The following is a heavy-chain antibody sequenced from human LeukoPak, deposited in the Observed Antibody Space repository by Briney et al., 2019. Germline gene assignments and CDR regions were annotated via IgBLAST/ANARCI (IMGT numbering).Heavy chain of an antibody. V-gene: IGHV4-59*01. J-gene: IGHJ6*02. CDR1: GGSISSYY. CDR3: ARDNSGYSYGSHYYYYGMDV. CDR2: IYYSGST. D-gene: IGHD5-18*01. Sequence: SETLSLTCTVSGGSISSYYWSWIRQPPGKELEWIGYIYYSGSTNYNPSLKSRVTISVDTSKNQFSLKLSSVTAADTAVYYCARDNSGYSYGSHYYYYGMDVWGQGTTVTVSS.